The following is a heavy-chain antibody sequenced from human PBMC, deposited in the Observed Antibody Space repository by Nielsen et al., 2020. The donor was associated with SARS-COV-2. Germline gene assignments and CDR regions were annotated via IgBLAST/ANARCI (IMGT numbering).Heavy chain of an antibody. Sequence: SETLSLTCTVSGGSISRHYCSWIRQPPGKGLEWIGYIYYSGGTNYNPSLKSRVTISVDTSKNQFSLKLSSVTAADTAVYYCAQRFGEPYGMDVWGQGTTVTVSS. CDR2: IYYSGGT. CDR1: GGSISRHY. CDR3: AQRFGEPYGMDV. V-gene: IGHV4-59*11. D-gene: IGHD3-10*01. J-gene: IGHJ6*02.